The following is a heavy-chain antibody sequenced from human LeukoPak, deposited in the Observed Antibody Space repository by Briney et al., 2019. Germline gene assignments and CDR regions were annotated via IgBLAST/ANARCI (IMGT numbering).Heavy chain of an antibody. Sequence: PSETLSLTCTVSGGSVSSGSYYWSWIRQPPGKGLEWIGYIYYSGSTNYNPSLKSRVTISVDTSKNQFSLKLSSVTAEDTAVYYCARDLRAAGTTAGFDYWGQGTLVTVSS. CDR1: GGSVSSGSYY. V-gene: IGHV4-61*01. J-gene: IGHJ4*02. CDR2: IYYSGST. D-gene: IGHD1-1*01. CDR3: ARDLRAAGTTAGFDY.